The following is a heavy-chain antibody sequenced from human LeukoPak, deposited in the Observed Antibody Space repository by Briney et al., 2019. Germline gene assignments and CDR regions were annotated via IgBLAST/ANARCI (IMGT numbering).Heavy chain of an antibody. V-gene: IGHV3-21*01. CDR2: ISSSGSYI. CDR1: GFTFSSYS. Sequence: GGSLRLSCAASGFTFSSYSMNWVRQAPGKGLEWVSSISSSGSYIYYADSVKGRFTISRDNAKNSLYLQMNSLRAEDTAVYYCARDPGGYSSPHFDYWGQGTLVTVSS. J-gene: IGHJ4*02. CDR3: ARDPGGYSSPHFDY. D-gene: IGHD5-12*01.